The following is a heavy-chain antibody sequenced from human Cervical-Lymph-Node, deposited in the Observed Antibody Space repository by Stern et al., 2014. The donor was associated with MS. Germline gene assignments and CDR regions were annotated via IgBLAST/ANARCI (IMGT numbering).Heavy chain of an antibody. V-gene: IGHV4-39*01. D-gene: IGHD4-11*01. J-gene: IGHJ4*01. CDR1: GGSISSSYY. CDR2: TEDAGRP. Sequence: QVQLQESGPGLVKPSETLSRTCTVSGGSISSSYYWGWIRQSSGKVLEWIGRTEDAGRPFNTPSFNSRVAISLDTSNNHFSLKLSSVTAADTAVYYCVRQVTVRSRFDYWGHGTLVTVSS. CDR3: VRQVTVRSRFDY.